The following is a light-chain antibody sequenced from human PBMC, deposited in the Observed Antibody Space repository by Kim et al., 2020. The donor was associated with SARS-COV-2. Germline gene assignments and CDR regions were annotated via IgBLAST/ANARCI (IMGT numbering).Light chain of an antibody. J-gene: IGLJ2*01. CDR1: RLGDKF. V-gene: IGLV3-1*01. Sequence: SYELTQSPSVSVSPGQTASISCSGDRLGDKFAYWYQQKPGQSPLLVIYQDTERPSGIPERFSGSNSGHTATLTISGTQAMDEADYYCQAWDSNTVVFGGGTQLTVL. CDR2: QDT. CDR3: QAWDSNTVV.